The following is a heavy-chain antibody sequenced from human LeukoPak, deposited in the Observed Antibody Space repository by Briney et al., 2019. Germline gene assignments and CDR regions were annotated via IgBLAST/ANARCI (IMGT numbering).Heavy chain of an antibody. J-gene: IGHJ4*02. Sequence: SETLSLTCTVSGYSISSGYYWGWIRQPPGKGLEWIGSIYHSGSTYYNPSLKSRVTISVDTSKNQFSLKLGSVTAADTAVYYCAREEALGSGSFDYWGQGTLVTVSS. CDR3: AREEALGSGSFDY. CDR2: IYHSGST. CDR1: GYSISSGYY. V-gene: IGHV4-38-2*02. D-gene: IGHD1-26*01.